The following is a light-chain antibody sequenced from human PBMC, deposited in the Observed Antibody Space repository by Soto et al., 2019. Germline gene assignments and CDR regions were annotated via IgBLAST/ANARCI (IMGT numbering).Light chain of an antibody. V-gene: IGKV1-33*01. Sequence: DIQMTQSPSSLSASVGDRVTITCQASQDISNYLNWYQQKPGKAPKLLIYDASNLETGVPSRFSGSGSGTDFTFTISSLQPEDIATYYCQQYDNLPPRGNFGPGTKVDIK. J-gene: IGKJ3*01. CDR2: DAS. CDR1: QDISNY. CDR3: QQYDNLPPRGN.